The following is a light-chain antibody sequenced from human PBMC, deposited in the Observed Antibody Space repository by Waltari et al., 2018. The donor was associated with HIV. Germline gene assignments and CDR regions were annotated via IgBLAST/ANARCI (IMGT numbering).Light chain of an antibody. V-gene: IGKV1-39*01. CDR1: QSIGRY. Sequence: DIQMTQYPSSLSASIGDRVTITCRASQSIGRYLNWYQQKPGRAPKLLIYGASTLQTGVPSGLSGSGSGTDFTLTISSLQPEDFATYYCQQSYTSPYTFGQGTKLEIK. CDR3: QQSYTSPYT. J-gene: IGKJ2*01. CDR2: GAS.